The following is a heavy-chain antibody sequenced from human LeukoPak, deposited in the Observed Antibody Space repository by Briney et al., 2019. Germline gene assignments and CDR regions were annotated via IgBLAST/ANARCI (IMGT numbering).Heavy chain of an antibody. Sequence: GGSLRLSCAASGFTFSRYGMHWVRQAPGKGLEWVAFMRYDGIDKYHADSVKGRFTISRDNSKNTVYLQMSSLRAEDTAVYYCAKSNRNDAYSAFDIWGQGTMVTVSS. D-gene: IGHD1-20*01. CDR2: MRYDGIDK. J-gene: IGHJ3*02. CDR3: AKSNRNDAYSAFDI. CDR1: GFTFSRYG. V-gene: IGHV3-30*02.